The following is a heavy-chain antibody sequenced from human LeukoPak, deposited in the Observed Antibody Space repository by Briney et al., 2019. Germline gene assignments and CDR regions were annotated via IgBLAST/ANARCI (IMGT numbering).Heavy chain of an antibody. CDR2: IYYSGST. CDR3: ARGGPNWFAP. D-gene: IGHD1-26*01. V-gene: IGHV4-59*08. Sequence: SETLSLTCTVSGGSISSYYWSWIRQPPGKGLEWIGYIYYSGSTNYNPSLKSRVTISVDTSKNQFSLKLSSVTAADTAVYYCARGGPNWFAPWAQGTLVTVSS. CDR1: GGSISSYY. J-gene: IGHJ5*02.